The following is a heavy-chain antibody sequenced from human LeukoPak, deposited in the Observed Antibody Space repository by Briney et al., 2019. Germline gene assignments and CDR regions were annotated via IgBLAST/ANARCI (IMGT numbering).Heavy chain of an antibody. CDR1: GFTFSSYA. CDR3: ARDRDHYDSSGPYAFDI. Sequence: GRSLRLSCAASGFTFSSYAMHWVRQAPGTGLEWVALISYDGSNKYNADSVKGRFTISRDNSKNTLYLQMNSLRADDTAVYYCARDRDHYDSSGPYAFDIWGLGTMVTVSS. D-gene: IGHD3-22*01. CDR2: ISYDGSNK. J-gene: IGHJ3*02. V-gene: IGHV3-30-3*01.